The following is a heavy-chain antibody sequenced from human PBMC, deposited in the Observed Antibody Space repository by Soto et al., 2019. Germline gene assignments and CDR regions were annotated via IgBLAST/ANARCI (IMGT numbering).Heavy chain of an antibody. CDR1: GGSFSGYY. V-gene: IGHV4-34*01. Sequence: KPSETLSLTCAVYGGSFSGYYWSWIRQPPGKGQEWIGEINHSGSTNYNPSLKSRVTISVDTSKNQFSLKLSSVTAADTAVYYCASNSLLLWFGELLRRDYYYMDVWGKGTTVTVSS. CDR2: INHSGST. CDR3: ASNSLLLWFGELLRRDYYYMDV. D-gene: IGHD3-10*01. J-gene: IGHJ6*03.